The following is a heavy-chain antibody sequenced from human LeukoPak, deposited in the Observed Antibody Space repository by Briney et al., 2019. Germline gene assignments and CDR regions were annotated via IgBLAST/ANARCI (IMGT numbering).Heavy chain of an antibody. CDR3: AKTNYYGSGSYDY. Sequence: GGSLRLSCAASGFTFSSYGMHWVRQAPGKGLEWVSAISGSGGSTYYADSVKGRFTISRDNSKNTLYLRMNSLRAEDTAVYYCAKTNYYGSGSYDYWGQGTLVTVSS. CDR2: ISGSGGST. D-gene: IGHD3-10*01. CDR1: GFTFSSYG. V-gene: IGHV3-23*01. J-gene: IGHJ4*02.